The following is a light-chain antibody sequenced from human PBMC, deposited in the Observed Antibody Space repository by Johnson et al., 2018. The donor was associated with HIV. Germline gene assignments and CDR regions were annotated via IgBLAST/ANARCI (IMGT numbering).Light chain of an antibody. CDR2: ENN. CDR3: GTWDSSLSAYV. Sequence: QSVLTQPPSVSAAPGQKVTISCSGSSSNIGNNYVSWYQQFPGTAPKLLIYENNKRPSGIPDRFSGSKSGTSATLGITGLQTGDEADYYCGTWDSSLSAYVFGTGPKVPGL. J-gene: IGLJ1*01. CDR1: SSNIGNNY. V-gene: IGLV1-51*02.